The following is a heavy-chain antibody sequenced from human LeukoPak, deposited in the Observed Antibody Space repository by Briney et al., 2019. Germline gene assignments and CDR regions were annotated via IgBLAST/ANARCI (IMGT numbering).Heavy chain of an antibody. CDR2: INHSGST. Sequence: SETLSLTCAVYGGSFSGYYWSWIRQPPGKGLEWIGEINHSGSTNYDPSLKSRVTISVDTSKNQFSLKLSSVTAADTAVYYCARDEYRIVVVPAATLGFDPWGQGTLVTVSS. D-gene: IGHD2-2*01. CDR1: GGSFSGYY. V-gene: IGHV4-34*01. CDR3: ARDEYRIVVVPAATLGFDP. J-gene: IGHJ5*02.